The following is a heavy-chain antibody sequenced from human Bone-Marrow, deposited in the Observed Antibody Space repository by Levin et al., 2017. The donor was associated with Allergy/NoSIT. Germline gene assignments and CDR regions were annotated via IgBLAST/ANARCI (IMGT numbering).Heavy chain of an antibody. CDR3: AKCTGIVDPFDY. J-gene: IGHJ4*02. V-gene: IGHV3-23*01. D-gene: IGHD1-14*01. Sequence: HPGGSLRLSCAASGFTFSSYAMSWVRQAPGKGLEWVSAISTSGTDTYYADSVKGRFTISRDNSKNTLYLQMSSLRAADTAVYYCAKCTGIVDPFDYWGQGTLVTVSS. CDR1: GFTFSSYA. CDR2: ISTSGTDT.